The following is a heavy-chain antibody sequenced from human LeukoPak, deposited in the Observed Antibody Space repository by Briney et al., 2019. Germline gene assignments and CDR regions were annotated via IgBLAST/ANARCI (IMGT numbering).Heavy chain of an antibody. CDR2: VSTDGSST. V-gene: IGHV3-74*01. CDR1: GFTFSSYW. J-gene: IGHJ5*02. CDR3: ARDDLGS. Sequence: PGGSLRLSCAASGFTFSSYWMHWVRQAPGKGLVWVSRVSTDGSSTTYADSVKGRFTISRDNAKNTLFLQMNSLRAEDTAAYYCARDDLGSWGQGTLVTVSS. D-gene: IGHD7-27*01.